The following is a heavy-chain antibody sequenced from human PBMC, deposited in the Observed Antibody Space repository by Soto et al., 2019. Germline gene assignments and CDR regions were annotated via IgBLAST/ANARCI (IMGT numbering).Heavy chain of an antibody. J-gene: IGHJ6*03. D-gene: IGHD6-13*01. Sequence: LPESGPGLVKPSETLSLTCSVFGDSISSRSYYWAWIRRPPGMGLEWIASISYTGNTYYNPSLTSRAAISGDTSKNQFSLKLSFVTAADTAVYYCARFSWYDGDSITNYYVDFWGNGATVTVSS. CDR2: ISYTGNT. V-gene: IGHV4-39*01. CDR1: GDSISSRSYY. CDR3: ARFSWYDGDSITNYYVDF.